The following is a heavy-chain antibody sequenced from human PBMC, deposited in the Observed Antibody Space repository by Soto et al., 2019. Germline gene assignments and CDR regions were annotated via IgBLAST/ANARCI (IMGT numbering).Heavy chain of an antibody. D-gene: IGHD3-22*01. CDR3: ARDLPHDSSEEPNWFDP. CDR1: GYTFTSYD. Sequence: ASVKVSCKASGYTFTSYDINWVRQATGQGLEWMGWMNPNSGNTGYAQKFQGRVTITRDTSASTAYMELSSLRSEDTAVYYCARDLPHDSSEEPNWFDPWGQGTLVTVSS. V-gene: IGHV1-8*01. J-gene: IGHJ5*02. CDR2: MNPNSGNT.